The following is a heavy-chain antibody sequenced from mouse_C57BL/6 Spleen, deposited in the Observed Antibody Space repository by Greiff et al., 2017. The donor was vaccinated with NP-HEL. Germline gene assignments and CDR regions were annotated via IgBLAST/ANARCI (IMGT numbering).Heavy chain of an antibody. CDR2: ISSGSSTI. V-gene: IGHV5-17*01. CDR3: ARLNWEGYFDY. J-gene: IGHJ2*01. D-gene: IGHD4-1*01. Sequence: EVKLQESGGGLVKPGGSLKLSCAASGFTFSDYGMHWVRQAPEKGLEWVAYISSGSSTIYYADTVKGRFTISRDNAKNTLFLQMTSLRSEDTAMYYCARLNWEGYFDYWGQGTTLTVSS. CDR1: GFTFSDYG.